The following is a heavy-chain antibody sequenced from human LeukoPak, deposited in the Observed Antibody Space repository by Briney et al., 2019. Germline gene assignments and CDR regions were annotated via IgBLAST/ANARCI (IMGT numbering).Heavy chain of an antibody. J-gene: IGHJ4*02. D-gene: IGHD2-21*02. Sequence: GGSLRLSCAASGFTFSSYSMNWVRQAPGKGLEWVSYISSSSSTIYYADSVKGRFTISRDNAKNSLYLQMNRLRAEDTAVYYCASAVVVTDYLPIDYWGQGTLVTVSS. CDR1: GFTFSSYS. CDR3: ASAVVVTDYLPIDY. V-gene: IGHV3-48*01. CDR2: ISSSSSTI.